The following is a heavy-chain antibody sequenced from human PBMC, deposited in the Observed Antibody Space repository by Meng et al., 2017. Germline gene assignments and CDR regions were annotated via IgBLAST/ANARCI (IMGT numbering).Heavy chain of an antibody. J-gene: IGHJ4*02. CDR3: ARVVRKLLLWFGELNY. D-gene: IGHD3-10*01. CDR2: ISYDGSNK. Sequence: HVQVVQCGGGFVPLGRSLTLSCAPSGCTFCSYVMHWVRQAPGKGLEWVAVISYDGSNKYYADSVKGRFTISRDNSKNTLYLQMNSLRAEDTAVYYCARVVRKLLLWFGELNYWGQGTLVTASS. V-gene: IGHV3-30*01. CDR1: GCTFCSYV.